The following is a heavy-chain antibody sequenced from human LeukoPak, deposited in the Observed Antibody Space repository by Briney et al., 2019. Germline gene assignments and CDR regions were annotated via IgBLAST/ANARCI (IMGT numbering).Heavy chain of an antibody. CDR1: GYSFTTYW. Sequence: GESLRISCKGSGYSFTTYWIAWVRQMPGKGLEWMGIIYPADSNTRYSPSFKGQVTISADKSNSTAYLQWSSLKASDTAMYFCARLYSILSPFDPWGQGTLVTVSS. J-gene: IGHJ5*02. D-gene: IGHD2-21*01. CDR2: IYPADSNT. V-gene: IGHV5-51*01. CDR3: ARLYSILSPFDP.